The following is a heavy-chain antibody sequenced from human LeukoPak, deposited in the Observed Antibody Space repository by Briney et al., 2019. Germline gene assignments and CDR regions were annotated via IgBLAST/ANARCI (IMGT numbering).Heavy chain of an antibody. D-gene: IGHD3-16*01. V-gene: IGHV1-46*01. Sequence: GASVKVSCKASGYTFTRYYMHWVRQAPGQGLEWMGIINPSGGTTDYAQKFHGRITVTRDTSTSTVYMELTSLTSEDTAVYYCAGDALSYYYSWGSYGHLGIDPWGQGTLVTVSS. CDR3: AGDALSYYYSWGSYGHLGIDP. CDR1: GYTFTRYY. J-gene: IGHJ5*02. CDR2: INPSGGTT.